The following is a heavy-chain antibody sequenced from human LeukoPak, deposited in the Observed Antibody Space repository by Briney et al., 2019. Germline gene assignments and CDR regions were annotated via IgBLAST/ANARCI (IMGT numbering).Heavy chain of an antibody. CDR1: GFTFSSYA. D-gene: IGHD2-15*01. CDR3: AKDPLGYCSGGTCYVDY. Sequence: SGGSLRLSCAASGFTFSSYAMSWVRQAPGKGLEWVSAISGSGGSTYYADSVKGRFTISRDNSKNTLYLQMNSLRAEDTAVYYCAKDPLGYCSGGTCYVDYWGQGTLVTVSS. J-gene: IGHJ4*02. V-gene: IGHV3-23*01. CDR2: ISGSGGST.